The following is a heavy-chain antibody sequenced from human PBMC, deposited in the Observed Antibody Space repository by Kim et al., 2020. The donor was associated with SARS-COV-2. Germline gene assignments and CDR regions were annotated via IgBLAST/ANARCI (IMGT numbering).Heavy chain of an antibody. J-gene: IGHJ4*02. D-gene: IGHD4-17*01. V-gene: IGHV1-2*06. CDR2: INPNSGGT. CDR1: GYTFTGYY. Sequence: SVKVSCKASGYTFTGYYMHWVRQAPGQGLEWMGRINPNSGGTNYAQKFQGRVTMTRDTSISTAYMELSRLRSDDTAVYYCAREGGDYGDYKSVPLWGQGTLVTVSS. CDR3: AREGGDYGDYKSVPL.